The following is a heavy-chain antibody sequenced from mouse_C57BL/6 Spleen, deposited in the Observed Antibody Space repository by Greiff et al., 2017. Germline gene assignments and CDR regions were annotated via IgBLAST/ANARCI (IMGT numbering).Heavy chain of an antibody. D-gene: IGHD2-1*01. CDR1: GYTFTSYW. V-gene: IGHV1-74*01. CDR3: AIPIYYGNYYAMDY. CDR2: IHPSDSDT. J-gene: IGHJ4*01. Sequence: QVQLKQPGAELVKPGASVKVSCKASGYTFTSYWMHWVKQRPGQGLEWIGRIHPSDSDTNYNQKFKGKATLTVDKSSSTAYMQLSSLTSEDSAVYYCAIPIYYGNYYAMDYWGQGTSVTVSS.